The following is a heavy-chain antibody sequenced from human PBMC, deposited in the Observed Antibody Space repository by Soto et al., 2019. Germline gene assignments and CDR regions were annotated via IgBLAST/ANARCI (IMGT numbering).Heavy chain of an antibody. J-gene: IGHJ3*02. V-gene: IGHV3-73*01. Sequence: GGSLRLSCAASGFTFSGSAMHWVRQASGKGLEWVGRIRSKANSYATAYAASVKGRFTISRDDSKNTAYLQMNSLKTEDTAVYYCTRSAAAGAFDIWGLGTMVTVSS. CDR1: GFTFSGSA. D-gene: IGHD6-13*01. CDR2: IRSKANSYAT. CDR3: TRSAAAGAFDI.